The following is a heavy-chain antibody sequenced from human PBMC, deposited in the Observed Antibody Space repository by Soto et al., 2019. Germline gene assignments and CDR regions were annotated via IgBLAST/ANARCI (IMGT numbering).Heavy chain of an antibody. CDR1: GGSFSGYY. J-gene: IGHJ3*02. D-gene: IGHD2-15*01. CDR2: INHSGST. Sequence: SETLSLTCAVYGGSFSGYYWSWIRQPPGKGLEWIGEINHSGSTNYNPSLKSRVTISVDTSKNQFSLKLSSVTAADTAVYYCARGQVVVAATGAFDIWGQGTMVTVSS. V-gene: IGHV4-34*01. CDR3: ARGQVVVAATGAFDI.